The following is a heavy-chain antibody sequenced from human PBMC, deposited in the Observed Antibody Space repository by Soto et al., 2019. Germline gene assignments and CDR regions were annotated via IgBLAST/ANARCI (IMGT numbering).Heavy chain of an antibody. CDR3: ARTPSVNYAYGAFDI. CDR1: GGTFSSYA. CDR2: IIPIFGTA. V-gene: IGHV1-69*13. Sequence: ASVKVSGEASGGTFSSYAMSWVRQAPGQGLEWMGGIIPIFGTANYAQKFQGRVTITADESTSTAYMELSSLRSEDTAVYYCARTPSVNYAYGAFDIWGQGTMVTVSS. D-gene: IGHD3-16*01. J-gene: IGHJ3*02.